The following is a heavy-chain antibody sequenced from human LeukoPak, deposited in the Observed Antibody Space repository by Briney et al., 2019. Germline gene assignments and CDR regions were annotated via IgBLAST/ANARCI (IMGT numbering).Heavy chain of an antibody. D-gene: IGHD3-22*01. CDR3: AKGNDSSGYDY. CDR1: GFTFSSYG. Sequence: GGSLRPSCAASGFTFSSYGMHWVRQAPGKGLEWVAVISYDGSNKYYADSVKGRFTISRDNSKNTLYLQMNSLRVEDTAVYYCAKGNDSSGYDYWGQGTLVTVSS. CDR2: ISYDGSNK. V-gene: IGHV3-30*18. J-gene: IGHJ4*02.